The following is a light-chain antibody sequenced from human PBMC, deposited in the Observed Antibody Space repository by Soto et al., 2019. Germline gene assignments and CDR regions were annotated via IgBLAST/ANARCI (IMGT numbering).Light chain of an antibody. Sequence: QTVVTQEPSFSVSPGGTVTLTCGLSYGSVSTNYYCSWFQQTPGQTPRTLIYSTNSRSSGVPDRFTDSILGNRAALTITGAQAYDEADYYCVLYMGSGILIFGGGTKLTVL. J-gene: IGLJ2*01. CDR3: VLYMGSGILI. CDR2: STN. CDR1: YGSVSTNYY. V-gene: IGLV8-61*01.